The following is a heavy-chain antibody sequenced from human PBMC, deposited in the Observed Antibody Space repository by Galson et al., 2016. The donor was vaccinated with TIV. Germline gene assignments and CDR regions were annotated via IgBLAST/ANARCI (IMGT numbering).Heavy chain of an antibody. D-gene: IGHD6-6*01. V-gene: IGHV3-11*01. J-gene: IGHJ3*01. CDR3: VRDKYSSPPDDAFDL. CDR2: ISRTSKTI. Sequence: SLRLSCAASGFTFSDYYLSWIRQAPGKGLEWVSYISRTSKTIYYADSVKGRFTISRDNAKNSLSLQMNSLRVEDTAVYYCVRDKYSSPPDDAFDLWGQGTMVTVSS. CDR1: GFTFSDYY.